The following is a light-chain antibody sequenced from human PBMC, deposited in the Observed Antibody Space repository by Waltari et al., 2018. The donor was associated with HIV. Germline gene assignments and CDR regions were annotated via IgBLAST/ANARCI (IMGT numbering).Light chain of an antibody. CDR2: EVT. J-gene: IGLJ1*01. CDR3: CSFTSTTFV. Sequence: QSALTQPASVSGSPGQSITISCTGTSSDFGGYNYVSWYQQHPGKAPKPMIYEVTYRPSGVSNRFSCSRSGNTASLTISGLQAEDEADYYCCSFTSTTFVFRTGTKVTVL. CDR1: SSDFGGYNY. V-gene: IGLV2-14*01.